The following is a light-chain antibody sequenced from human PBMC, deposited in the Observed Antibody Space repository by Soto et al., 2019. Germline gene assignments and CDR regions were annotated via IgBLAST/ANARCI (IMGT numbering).Light chain of an antibody. CDR3: QQYSTSPLT. Sequence: ELVLTQSPGTLCLSPGERATLSCRASLTVSDNYLAWYQQKAGQAPRLVIYGASNRATGIPDRFSASGSGTDFTLTISRLEPEDFAVYYCQQYSTSPLTFGQGTKVDI. CDR1: LTVSDNY. V-gene: IGKV3-20*01. J-gene: IGKJ1*01. CDR2: GAS.